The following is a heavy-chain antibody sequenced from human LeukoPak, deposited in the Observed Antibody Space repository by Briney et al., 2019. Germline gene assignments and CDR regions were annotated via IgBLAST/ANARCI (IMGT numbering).Heavy chain of an antibody. CDR1: GYTFTGSY. V-gene: IGHV1-2*02. J-gene: IGHJ4*02. Sequence: ASVKVSCKASGYTFTGSYIHWVRQAPGQGLEWMGWINPNNGGTNCAQKFQGSITMTRDTSISTAYMELSRLKSDDTAVYYCARTRKGYSYGIDYWGQGTLVTVSS. CDR2: INPNNGGT. D-gene: IGHD5-18*01. CDR3: ARTRKGYSYGIDY.